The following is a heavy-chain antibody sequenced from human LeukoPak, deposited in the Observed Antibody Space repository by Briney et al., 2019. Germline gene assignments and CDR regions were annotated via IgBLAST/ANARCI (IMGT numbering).Heavy chain of an antibody. J-gene: IGHJ4*02. V-gene: IGHV4-59*08. Sequence: SETLSLTCFVSGGSISTYYWSWIRQPPGKGLEWIGYIYYSGSTNYNPSLKSRVSISIDTSKNQFSLKLNSVTAADTAVYYCASQRVWISGWQIDSWGQGTLVTVSS. D-gene: IGHD6-19*01. CDR3: ASQRVWISGWQIDS. CDR1: GGSISTYY. CDR2: IYYSGST.